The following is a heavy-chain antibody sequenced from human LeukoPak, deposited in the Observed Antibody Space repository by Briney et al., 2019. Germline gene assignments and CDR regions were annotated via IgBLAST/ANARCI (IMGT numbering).Heavy chain of an antibody. V-gene: IGHV3-30*02. CDR3: ARGSSSSRRYFDY. CDR2: IRYDEINT. J-gene: IGHJ4*03. Sequence: HPGGSLRLSCAASGFTFSNYGMYWVRQAPGKGLEWVAFIRYDEINTYYADSVKGRFTISRDNAKNSLYLQMNSLRAEDTAVYYCARGSSSSRRYFDYWGQGTMLTVSS. D-gene: IGHD6-6*01. CDR1: GFTFSNYG.